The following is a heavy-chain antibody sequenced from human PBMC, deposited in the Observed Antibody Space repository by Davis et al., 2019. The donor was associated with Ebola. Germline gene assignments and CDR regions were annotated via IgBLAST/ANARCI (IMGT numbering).Heavy chain of an antibody. CDR1: GGSISSSSYY. CDR3: ARDQGYYYDSSGYSAMYYFDY. CDR2: IYYSGST. V-gene: IGHV4-39*07. D-gene: IGHD3-22*01. Sequence: PSETLSLTCTVSGGSISSSSYYWGWIRQPPGKGLEWIGSIYYSGSTYYNPSLKSRVTISVDTSKNQFSLKLSSVTAADTAVYYCARDQGYYYDSSGYSAMYYFDYWGQGTLVTVSS. J-gene: IGHJ4*02.